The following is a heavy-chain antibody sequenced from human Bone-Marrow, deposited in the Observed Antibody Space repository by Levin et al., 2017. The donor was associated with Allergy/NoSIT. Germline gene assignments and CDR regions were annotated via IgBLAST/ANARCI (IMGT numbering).Heavy chain of an antibody. CDR1: GFTFNDYG. Sequence: GGSLRLSCAASGFTFNDYGMHWVRQAPGKGLEWVAFIAYDGTNDFYPNSVRGRFTISRDSSRNTLYLHMTSLRAEDTAVYYCAKDSPVLGAYFASWGHGALVTVTS. D-gene: IGHD3-16*01. CDR2: IAYDGTND. J-gene: IGHJ4*01. CDR3: AKDSPVLGAYFAS. V-gene: IGHV3-30*18.